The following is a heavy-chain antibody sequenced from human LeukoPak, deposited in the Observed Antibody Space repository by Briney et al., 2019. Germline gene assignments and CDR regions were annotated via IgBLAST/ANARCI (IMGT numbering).Heavy chain of an antibody. D-gene: IGHD3-10*01. V-gene: IGHV4-59*08. CDR3: ARVAYGSGSSPYFDY. CDR1: GGSISSYY. J-gene: IGHJ4*02. CDR2: IYYSGST. Sequence: PSETLSLTCTVSGGSISSYYWSWIRQPPGKGLEWIGYIYYSGSTYYNPSLKSRVTISVDTSRNQFSLKLSSVTAADTAVYYCARVAYGSGSSPYFDYWGQGTLVTVSS.